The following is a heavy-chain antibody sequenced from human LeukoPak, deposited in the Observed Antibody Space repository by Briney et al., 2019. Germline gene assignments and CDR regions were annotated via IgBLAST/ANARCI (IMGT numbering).Heavy chain of an antibody. CDR3: ARELERHYDILTGYTFDY. CDR1: GFTVSSYW. J-gene: IGHJ4*02. CDR2: IKQDGSEK. Sequence: GGSLRLSCAASGFTVSSYWMSWVRQAPGKGLEWVANIKQDGSEKYYVDSVKGRFTISRDNAKNSLYLQMNSLRAEDTAVYYCARELERHYDILTGYTFDYWGQGTLVTVSS. V-gene: IGHV3-7*01. D-gene: IGHD3-9*01.